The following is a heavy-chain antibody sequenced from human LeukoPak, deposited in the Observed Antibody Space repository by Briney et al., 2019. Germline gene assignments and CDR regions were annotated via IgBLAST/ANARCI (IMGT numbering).Heavy chain of an antibody. CDR1: GFRFSDHH. CDR3: ARLGLPDP. D-gene: IGHD2-21*01. J-gene: IGHJ5*02. V-gene: IGHV3-72*01. Sequence: GGSLRLSCAASGFRFSDHHMEWVRQAPGKGLEWVGRIRNKANGYTTEYAASVNGRFTISRDDSKSSLFLQMNGLITEDTAVYYCARLGLPDPWGQGTLVTVSS. CDR2: IRNKANGYTT.